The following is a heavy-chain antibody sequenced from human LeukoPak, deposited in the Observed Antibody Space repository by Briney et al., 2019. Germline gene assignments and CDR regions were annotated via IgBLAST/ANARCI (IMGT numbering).Heavy chain of an antibody. D-gene: IGHD6-13*01. CDR2: ISSSGSSI. CDR1: GFAVSSNY. J-gene: IGHJ4*02. V-gene: IGHV3-11*04. Sequence: GGSLRLSCAVSGFAVSSNYMNWVRQAPGKGLEWVSYISSSGSSIYYADSVKGRFTISRDNAKNSLDLQMNSLRVEDTAIYYCARVRGRSSWYGGGLDCWGQGTLVTVSS. CDR3: ARVRGRSSWYGGGLDC.